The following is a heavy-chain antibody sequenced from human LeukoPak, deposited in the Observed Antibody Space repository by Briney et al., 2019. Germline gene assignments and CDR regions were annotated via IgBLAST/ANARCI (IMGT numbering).Heavy chain of an antibody. Sequence: ETLSLTCAVSGDFISSSSYYWGWVRQAPGTGLEWVSAISGNGDITYYTDSVKGRFTISRDNSKNTLYLQMNSLRAEDTAVYYCAKVTGGDMITYGGLDYWGQGTLVTVSS. CDR1: GDFISSSSYY. CDR2: ISGNGDIT. J-gene: IGHJ4*02. CDR3: AKVTGGDMITYGGLDY. V-gene: IGHV3-23*01. D-gene: IGHD3-16*01.